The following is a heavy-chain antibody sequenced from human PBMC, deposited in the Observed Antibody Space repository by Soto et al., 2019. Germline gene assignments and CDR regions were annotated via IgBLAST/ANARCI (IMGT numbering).Heavy chain of an antibody. CDR3: SRDQGIAVAVFDY. Sequence: TLSLTCTVSGGSISSGGYYWSWIRQHPGKGLEWIGYIYYSGSAYYNPSLRSRVTISVDTSKNQISLKLSSVTAAATAVYYCSRDQGIAVAVFDYWGQGTLVTVSS. V-gene: IGHV4-31*03. CDR1: GGSISSGGYY. D-gene: IGHD6-19*01. J-gene: IGHJ4*02. CDR2: IYYSGSA.